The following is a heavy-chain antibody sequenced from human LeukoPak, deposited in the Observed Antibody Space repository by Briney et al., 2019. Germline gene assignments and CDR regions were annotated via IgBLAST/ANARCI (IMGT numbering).Heavy chain of an antibody. CDR1: GFTFSIYA. J-gene: IGHJ4*02. D-gene: IGHD1-20*01. V-gene: IGHV3-23*01. CDR3: ANNWNADN. Sequence: GGSLRLSCAASGFTFSIYAMTWVRQAPGKGLGCVSAISHSGGSTYYADSVKGRFTISRDNSKNTLYLQMNSLRAEDTAIYYCANNWNADNWGQGTLVTVSS. CDR2: ISHSGGST.